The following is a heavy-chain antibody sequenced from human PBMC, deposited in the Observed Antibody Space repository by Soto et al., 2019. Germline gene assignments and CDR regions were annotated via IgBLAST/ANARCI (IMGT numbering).Heavy chain of an antibody. Sequence: GASVKVSCKASGYTFTSYAMHWVRQAPGQRLEWMGWINAGNGNTKYSQKFQGRVTITRDASASTAYMELSSLRSEDTAVYYCARHMDIVVVPADRRDGYGMDVWGQGTTVTVSS. V-gene: IGHV1-3*01. CDR3: ARHMDIVVVPADRRDGYGMDV. J-gene: IGHJ6*02. CDR1: GYTFTSYA. D-gene: IGHD2-2*03. CDR2: INAGNGNT.